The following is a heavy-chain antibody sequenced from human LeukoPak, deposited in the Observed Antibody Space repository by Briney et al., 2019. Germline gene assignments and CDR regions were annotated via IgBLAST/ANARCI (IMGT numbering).Heavy chain of an antibody. CDR3: AISSVCGVNRDAGRLDY. Sequence: GGSLRLSCATSGFTFTDYDMSWIRQAPGKGLEWVSDISSSSSIIYYADSVKGRFTISRDNAKNSLYLQMNSLRAEDTAIYYCAISSVCGVNRDAGRLDYWGQGTLVTVSS. J-gene: IGHJ4*02. CDR1: GFTFTDYD. V-gene: IGHV3-11*01. D-gene: IGHD3-3*01. CDR2: ISSSSSII.